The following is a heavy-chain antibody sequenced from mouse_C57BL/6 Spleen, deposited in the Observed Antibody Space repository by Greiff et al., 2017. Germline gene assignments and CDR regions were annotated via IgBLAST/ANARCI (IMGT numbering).Heavy chain of an antibody. Sequence: VQLQQSGAELVRPGASVTMSCKASGYTFTSYYMHWVKQTPRQGLEWIGAIYPGNGDTSYNQKFKGKATLTVDRSTSTAYMQLRSLTSEDYAVYFCARGSVIYGYWYFDVWGTGTTVTVSS. V-gene: IGHV1-12*01. CDR3: ARGSVIYGYWYFDV. CDR1: GYTFTSYY. CDR2: IYPGNGDT. J-gene: IGHJ1*03. D-gene: IGHD1-1*01.